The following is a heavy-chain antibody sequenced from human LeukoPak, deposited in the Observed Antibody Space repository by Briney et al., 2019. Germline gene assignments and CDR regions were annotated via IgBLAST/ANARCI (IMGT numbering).Heavy chain of an antibody. CDR2: ISDSGGST. CDR3: ARACSGGSCYLAAFDI. J-gene: IGHJ3*02. CDR1: GFTFGSYA. D-gene: IGHD2-15*01. Sequence: GGSLRLSCAASGFTFGSYAMSWVRQAPGKGLEWVSAISDSGGSTYYADSVKGRFTISRDNSKNTLYLQVNSLRAGDTAVYYCARACSGGSCYLAAFDIWGQGTMVTVSS. V-gene: IGHV3-23*01.